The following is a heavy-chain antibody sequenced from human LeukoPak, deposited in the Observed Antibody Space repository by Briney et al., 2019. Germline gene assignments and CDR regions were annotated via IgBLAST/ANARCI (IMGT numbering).Heavy chain of an antibody. CDR3: ARVGGGLRSRFDY. CDR2: IYYSGST. J-gene: IGHJ4*02. CDR1: GGSISSGGYY. D-gene: IGHD5-12*01. V-gene: IGHV4-31*03. Sequence: ASETLSLTCTVSGGSISSGGYYWSWIRQHPGKGLEWIGYIYYSGSTYYNPSLKSRVTISVDTSKNQFSLKLSSVTAADTAVYYCARVGGGLRSRFDYWGQGTLVTVSS.